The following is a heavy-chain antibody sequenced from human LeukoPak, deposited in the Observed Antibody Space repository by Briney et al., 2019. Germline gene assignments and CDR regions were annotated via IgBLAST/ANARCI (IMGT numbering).Heavy chain of an antibody. V-gene: IGHV3-53*01. J-gene: IGHJ4*02. CDR1: GFTVSSNY. CDR2: IYSGGST. D-gene: IGHD5/OR15-5a*01. Sequence: GGSLRLSCAASGFTVSSNYMSWVRQAPGKGLEWVSVIYSGGSTCYADSVKGRFTISRDNSKNTLYLQMNSLRAEDTAVYYCARETGLVSFDYWGQGTLVTVSS. CDR3: ARETGLVSFDY.